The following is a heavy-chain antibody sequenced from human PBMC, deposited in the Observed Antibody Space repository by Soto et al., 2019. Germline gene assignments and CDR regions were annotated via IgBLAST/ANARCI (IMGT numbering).Heavy chain of an antibody. J-gene: IGHJ4*02. D-gene: IGHD2-21*02. CDR3: ARGRVGTAYFDY. CDR2: ITSSSSTI. Sequence: GGSLRLSCAASGFTFSSNSMNWVRQAPGKGLEWISYITSSSSTIYYADSVKGRFTISRDNAKNSVYLQMNSLRDEDTAVYYCARGRVGTAYFDYWGQRALVTVSS. CDR1: GFTFSSNS. V-gene: IGHV3-48*02.